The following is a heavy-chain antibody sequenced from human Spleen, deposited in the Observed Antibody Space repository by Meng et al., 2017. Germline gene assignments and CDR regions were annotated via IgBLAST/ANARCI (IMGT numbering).Heavy chain of an antibody. CDR3: ARVLILGHTKGLDY. CDR2: INPKSGDT. D-gene: IGHD3-16*01. J-gene: IGHJ4*02. Sequence: ASVKVSCKASGYTFPDYWLHWVRRAPGQGLEWMGRINPKSGDTHYAQRFQGRVTMTGDTSISTAYMELSGLRSDDTAVYSCARVLILGHTKGLDYWGQGTLVTVSS. CDR1: GYTFPDYW. V-gene: IGHV1-2*06.